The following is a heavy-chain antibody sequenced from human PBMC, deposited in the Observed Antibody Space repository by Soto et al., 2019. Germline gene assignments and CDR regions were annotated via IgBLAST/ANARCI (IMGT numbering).Heavy chain of an antibody. CDR1: GFTFSSYA. CDR2: FSGSGGST. V-gene: IGHV3-23*01. Sequence: GGSLRLSCAASGFTFSSYAMSWVRQAPGKVLEWVSAFSGSGGSTYYADSVKGRFTISRDNSKNTLYLQMNSLRAEDTAVYYCAKDVYSGSYYYFDYWGQGTLVTVYS. CDR3: AKDVYSGSYYYFDY. J-gene: IGHJ4*02. D-gene: IGHD1-26*01.